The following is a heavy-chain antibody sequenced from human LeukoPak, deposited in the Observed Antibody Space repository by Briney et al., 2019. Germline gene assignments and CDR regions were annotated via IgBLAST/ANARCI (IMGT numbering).Heavy chain of an antibody. CDR2: ISWNSGSI. V-gene: IGHV3-9*01. J-gene: IGHJ6*02. CDR1: GFTFDDYA. Sequence: PGRSLRLSCAASGFTFDDYAMHWVRQAPGKGLGWVSGISWNSGSIGYADSVKGRFTISRDNAKNSLYLQMNSLRAEDTALYYCAKDGKAGYYDFWSGYSDWYYGMDVWGQGTTVTVSS. CDR3: AKDGKAGYYDFWSGYSDWYYGMDV. D-gene: IGHD3-3*01.